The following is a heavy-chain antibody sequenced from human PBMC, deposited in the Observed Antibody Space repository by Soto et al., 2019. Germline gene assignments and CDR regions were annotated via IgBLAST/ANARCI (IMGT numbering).Heavy chain of an antibody. CDR2: ISYDGSNK. CDR3: AKIPSGSGWSL. CDR1: GFTFSSYG. J-gene: IGHJ4*02. D-gene: IGHD6-19*01. V-gene: IGHV3-30*18. Sequence: GGSLRLSCAASGFTFSSYGMHWVRQAPGKGLEWVAVISYDGSNKYYADSVKGRFTISRDNSKNTLYLQMNSLRAEDTAVYYCAKIPSGSGWSLWGQGTLVTVSS.